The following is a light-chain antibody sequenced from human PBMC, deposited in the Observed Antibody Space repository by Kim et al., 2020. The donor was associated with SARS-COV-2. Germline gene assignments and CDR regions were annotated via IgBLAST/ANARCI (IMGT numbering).Light chain of an antibody. CDR1: QSVFSSSNNKIY. CDR2: WAS. V-gene: IGKV4-1*01. J-gene: IGKJ1*01. Sequence: RATINSKSSQSVFSSSNNKIYLAWYQQKPGQLPSLLISWASALEYGVPDRFSASVCGTDFTLAISSLQAEDVAVYYCQQYYSRKTFCQGTKVDIK. CDR3: QQYYSRKT.